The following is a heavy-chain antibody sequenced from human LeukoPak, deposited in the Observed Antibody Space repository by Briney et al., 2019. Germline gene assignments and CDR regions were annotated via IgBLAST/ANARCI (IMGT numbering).Heavy chain of an antibody. CDR1: GFTFSSYS. Sequence: GGSLRLSCAASGFTFSSYSMNWVRQAPGKGLEWVSYISSSSGTILYADSVKGRFTISRDNAKNSLYLQMNSLRAEDTAVYYCAKVTTVSIGYFDYWGQGTLVTVSS. J-gene: IGHJ4*02. V-gene: IGHV3-48*01. CDR2: ISSSSGTI. D-gene: IGHD4-17*01. CDR3: AKVTTVSIGYFDY.